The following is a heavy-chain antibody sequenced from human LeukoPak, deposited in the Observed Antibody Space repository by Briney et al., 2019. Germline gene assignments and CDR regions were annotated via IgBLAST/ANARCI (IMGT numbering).Heavy chain of an antibody. CDR1: GGSISSYY. D-gene: IGHD6-6*01. CDR3: ARHRKSARNYLYYYMDV. CDR2: VYFDGDT. Sequence: SETLSLTCTVSGGSISSYYWSWIRQPPGKGLEWIGSVYFDGDTSYSPSLKSRLIISIDTSKNQFSLNLTSVTAADTALYYCARHRKSARNYLYYYMDVWGKGTTLTVSS. J-gene: IGHJ6*03. V-gene: IGHV4-59*05.